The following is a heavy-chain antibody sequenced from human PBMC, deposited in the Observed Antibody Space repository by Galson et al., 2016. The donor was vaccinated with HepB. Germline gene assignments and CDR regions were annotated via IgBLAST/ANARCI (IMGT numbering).Heavy chain of an antibody. V-gene: IGHV3-30*18. CDR2: ITHDGDYK. J-gene: IGHJ4*02. CDR3: AKDLGSGFTYFSY. CDR1: GFTLSRHG. D-gene: IGHD6-19*01. Sequence: SLRLSCAVSGFTLSRHGIHWVRQAPGKGLEWVAVITHDGDYKYYADSVKGRFTVSRDVLKHTLFLQMNRLSVEDTAVYFCAKDLGSGFTYFSYWGQGTLVTVSS.